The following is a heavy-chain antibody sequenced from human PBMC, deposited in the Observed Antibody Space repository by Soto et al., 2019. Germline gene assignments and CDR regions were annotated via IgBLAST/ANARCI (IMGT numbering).Heavy chain of an antibody. CDR1: GGTFSSYA. CDR2: IIPIFGTS. V-gene: IGHV1-69*01. D-gene: IGHD6-19*01. Sequence: QVQLVQSGAEVKKPGSSVKVSCKASGGTFSSYAISWVRQAPGQGLEWMGGIIPIFGTSNYAPKFQGRVTINADESTSTAYLEPSSMRSEETAVYYCARERYSSGWPPFWFDPWGQGTLVTVSS. CDR3: ARERYSSGWPPFWFDP. J-gene: IGHJ5*02.